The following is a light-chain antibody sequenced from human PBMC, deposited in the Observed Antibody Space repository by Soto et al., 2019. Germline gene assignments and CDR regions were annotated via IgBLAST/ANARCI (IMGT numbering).Light chain of an antibody. Sequence: IQMTQSPSSVSASVGDRVTITCRASQGISSWLAWYQQKPGTAPKLLIYTASRMQSGVPSRFSGGGSGTNDTLTINSLQPEDFATYFGQQANSFPFTFGPGTKVDIK. J-gene: IGKJ3*01. V-gene: IGKV1-12*01. CDR3: QQANSFPFT. CDR1: QGISSW. CDR2: TAS.